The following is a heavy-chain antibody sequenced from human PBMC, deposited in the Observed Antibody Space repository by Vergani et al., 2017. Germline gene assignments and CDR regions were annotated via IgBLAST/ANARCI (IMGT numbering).Heavy chain of an antibody. D-gene: IGHD1-26*01. CDR3: ARLRAVVGSSGYYYYYGMDV. CDR1: GGSISSSSYY. J-gene: IGHJ6*02. CDR2: IYYSGST. V-gene: IGHV4-39*01. Sequence: QLQLQESGPGLVKPSETLSLTCTVSGGSISSSSYYWGWIRHPPGKGLEWIGSIYYSGSTYYNPSLKSRVTISVDTSKNQFSLKLSSVTAADTAVYYCARLRAVVGSSGYYYYYGMDVWGQGTTVTVSS.